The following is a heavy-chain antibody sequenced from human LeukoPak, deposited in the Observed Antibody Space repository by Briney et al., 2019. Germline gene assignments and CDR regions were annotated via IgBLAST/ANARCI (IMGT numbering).Heavy chain of an antibody. Sequence: RTGGSLRLSCTVSGFTVSSNSMSWVRHAPGKGLEWVSGINWNGGSTGYADSVKGRFTISRDNTKNSLYLQMNSLRAEDTALYYCARERMGAIEFDYWGQGTLVTVSS. CDR3: ARERMGAIEFDY. V-gene: IGHV3-20*04. CDR1: GFTVSSNS. J-gene: IGHJ4*02. CDR2: INWNGGST. D-gene: IGHD1-26*01.